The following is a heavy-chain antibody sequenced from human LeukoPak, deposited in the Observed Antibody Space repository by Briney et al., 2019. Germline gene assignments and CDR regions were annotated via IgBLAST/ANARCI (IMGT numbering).Heavy chain of an antibody. J-gene: IGHJ5*02. CDR3: ARVMGITIFGVVIYNWFDP. Sequence: GASVKVSCKASGCTFTSYYMHWVRQAPGQGLEWMGIINPSGGSTGYAQKFQGRVTMTRDTSTSTVYMELSSLRSEDTAVYYCARVMGITIFGVVIYNWFDPWGQGTLVTVSS. CDR2: INPSGGST. D-gene: IGHD3-3*01. CDR1: GCTFTSYY. V-gene: IGHV1-46*03.